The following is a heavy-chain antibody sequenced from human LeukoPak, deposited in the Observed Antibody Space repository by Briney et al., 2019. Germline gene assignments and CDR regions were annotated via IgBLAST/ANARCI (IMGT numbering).Heavy chain of an antibody. CDR1: GGSISSGDYY. J-gene: IGHJ1*01. Sequence: PSETLSLTCTVSGGSISSGDYYWSWIRQPPGKGLEWIGYIYYSGSTYYNPSLKSRVTISVDTSKNQFSLKLSSVTAADTAVYYCARRSTYSLEYFQHWGQGTLVTVSS. CDR2: IYYSGST. D-gene: IGHD2/OR15-2a*01. CDR3: ARRSTYSLEYFQH. V-gene: IGHV4-30-4*08.